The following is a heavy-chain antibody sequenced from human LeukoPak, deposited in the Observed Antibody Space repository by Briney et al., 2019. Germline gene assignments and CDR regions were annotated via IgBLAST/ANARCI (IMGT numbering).Heavy chain of an antibody. D-gene: IGHD3-16*01. CDR2: IKEDGTEK. CDR1: GFNISDFW. Sequence: LAGGSLRLSCAASGFNISDFWMTWVRQAPGKGLEWVANIKEDGTEKHLVDSVKGRFTISRDNTKNLLYLQMSSLRGDDTATYYCVRESRPGGAMGLYHNFDYWGQGTLVAVSS. J-gene: IGHJ4*02. V-gene: IGHV3-7*01. CDR3: VRESRPGGAMGLYHNFDY.